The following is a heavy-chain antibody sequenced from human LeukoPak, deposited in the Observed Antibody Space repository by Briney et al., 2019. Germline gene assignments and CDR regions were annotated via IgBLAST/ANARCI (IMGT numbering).Heavy chain of an antibody. CDR1: RFTFSYYW. CDR3: AKNYGSGKYYFDY. Sequence: GGSLRLSCAASRFTFSYYWMSWVRQAPGKGLEWVANIKQDGTEKNYVDSVKGRFTISRDNAKNSLYLQMNSLRAEDTAVYYCAKNYGSGKYYFDYWGQGTLVTVSS. V-gene: IGHV3-7*01. J-gene: IGHJ4*02. D-gene: IGHD3-10*01. CDR2: IKQDGTEK.